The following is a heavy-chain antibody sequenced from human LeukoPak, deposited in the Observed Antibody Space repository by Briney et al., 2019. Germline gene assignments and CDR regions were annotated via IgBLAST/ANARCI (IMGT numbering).Heavy chain of an antibody. CDR2: IYYSGTT. Sequence: SETLSLTSTLSVGSINRYYWNWIRQTPRKGLEWIGYIYYSGTTNYNPSLQSRVTISIDTSKSQFSLNLRSVTAADTAVYYCARIYGHGGSDYWGQGTLVTVSS. CDR3: ARIYGHGGSDY. D-gene: IGHD3-10*01. V-gene: IGHV4-59*01. CDR1: VGSINRYY. J-gene: IGHJ4*02.